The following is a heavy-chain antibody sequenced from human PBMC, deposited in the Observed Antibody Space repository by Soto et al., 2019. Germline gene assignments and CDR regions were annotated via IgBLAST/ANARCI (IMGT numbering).Heavy chain of an antibody. D-gene: IGHD6-6*01. V-gene: IGHV5-51*01. J-gene: IGHJ6*03. CDR1: GYSFTSYW. Sequence: GESLKISCKGSGYSFTSYWIGWVRQMPGKGLEWMGIIYPGDSDTRYSPSFQGQGTNSADKSISTAYLQWSSLKASDTAMYYCARFGAIAARDYYYYYYLDVWGTGTTVTVSS. CDR2: IYPGDSDT. CDR3: ARFGAIAARDYYYYYYLDV.